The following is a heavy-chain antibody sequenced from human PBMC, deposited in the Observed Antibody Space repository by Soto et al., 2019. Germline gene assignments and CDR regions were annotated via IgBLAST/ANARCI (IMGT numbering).Heavy chain of an antibody. V-gene: IGHV1-46*01. D-gene: IGHD3-3*01. J-gene: IGHJ6*02. CDR1: GYTFTSYG. CDR3: ARDRWVFGVVRYYYYGMDV. CDR2: INPSGGST. Sequence: GASVKVSCKASGYTFTSYGISWVRQAPGQGLEWMGIINPSGGSTSYAQKFQGRVTMTRDTSTSTVYMELSSLRSEDTAVYYCARDRWVFGVVRYYYYGMDVWGQGTTVTVSS.